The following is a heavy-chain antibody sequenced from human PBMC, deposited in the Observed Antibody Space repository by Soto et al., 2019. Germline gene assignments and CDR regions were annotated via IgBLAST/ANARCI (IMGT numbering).Heavy chain of an antibody. CDR2: ITSGGNT. V-gene: IGHV3-23*01. CDR1: GFTFSNYP. Sequence: GGSLRLSCAASGFTFSNYPMNWVRQAPGKGLEWVSGITSGGNTYYADSVKGRFTVSRDNSKNTLYLQVNSLRAEDTALYYCAKKADSSGWDYWGQGTLVTVSS. J-gene: IGHJ4*02. D-gene: IGHD6-19*01. CDR3: AKKADSSGWDY.